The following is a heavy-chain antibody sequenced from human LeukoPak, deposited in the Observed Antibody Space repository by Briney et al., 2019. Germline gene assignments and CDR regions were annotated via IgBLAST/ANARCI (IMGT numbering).Heavy chain of an antibody. V-gene: IGHV4-59*01. CDR3: AGGMGAPDY. CDR2: IYYSGST. J-gene: IGHJ4*02. D-gene: IGHD1-26*01. CDR1: GGSISSYY. Sequence: SETLSLTCTVSGGSISSYYWSWIRQPPGKGLEFIGYIYYSGSTNYNPSLKSRVTISVDTSKNQFYLTLSSVTAADAAVYYCAGGMGAPDYGGQGPLVTVST.